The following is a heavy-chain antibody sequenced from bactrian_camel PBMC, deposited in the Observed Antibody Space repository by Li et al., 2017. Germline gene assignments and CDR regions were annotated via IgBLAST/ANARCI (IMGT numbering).Heavy chain of an antibody. V-gene: IGHV3S53*01. CDR3: ASDSRPWQGSWFNDAAYAV. J-gene: IGHJ4*01. D-gene: IGHD1*01. CDR1: RGTVRPNY. Sequence: HVQLVESGGGSVQAGGSLKLACTRGTVRPNYMAWFRQAPGKEREAVAVISRADVTLYAEAVQGRFTASIDNAKNSLDLQMNSLKPEDSAMYYCASDSRPWQGSWFNDAAYAVWGQGTQVTVS. CDR2: ISRADVT.